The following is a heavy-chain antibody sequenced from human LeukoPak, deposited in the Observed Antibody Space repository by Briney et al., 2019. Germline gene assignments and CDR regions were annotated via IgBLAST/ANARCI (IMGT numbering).Heavy chain of an antibody. CDR1: GFTFSSYW. CDR2: IKQDGSEK. J-gene: IGHJ6*03. CDR3: ARVRSHHDILTGQGLYYYYYYMDV. Sequence: GGSLRLSCAASGFTFSSYWMSWVRQAPGKGLEWVANIKQDGSEKYYVDSVKGRFTISRDNVKNSLYLQMNSLRAEDTAVYYCARVRSHHDILTGQGLYYYYYYMDVWGKGTTVTVSS. V-gene: IGHV3-7*01. D-gene: IGHD3-9*01.